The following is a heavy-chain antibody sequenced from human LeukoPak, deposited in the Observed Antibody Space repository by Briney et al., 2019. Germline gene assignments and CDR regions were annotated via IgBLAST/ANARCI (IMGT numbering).Heavy chain of an antibody. CDR2: ISSSGSTI. V-gene: IGHV3-11*04. CDR1: GFTFSDYY. D-gene: IGHD6-13*01. Sequence: GGSLRLSCAASGFTFSDYYLSWIRQAPGKGLEWVSYISSSGSTIYYADSVKGRFTISRDNAKNSLYLQMNSLRAEDTAVYYCARAAYSSSWYVGYWGQGTLVTVSS. J-gene: IGHJ4*02. CDR3: ARAAYSSSWYVGY.